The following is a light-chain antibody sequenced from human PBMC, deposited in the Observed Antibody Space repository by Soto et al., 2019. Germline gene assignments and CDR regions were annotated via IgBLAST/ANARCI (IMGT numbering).Light chain of an antibody. V-gene: IGLV2-14*01. J-gene: IGLJ1*01. CDR2: EVD. CDR1: SSDMGYNY. Sequence: QSVLTQPASVSGSPGQSITISCTGASSDMGYNYVSWYQQHPGRAPKLMIYEVDNRPSGVSNRFSGSESGNTASLTISGLQAEDEADYYCTSYRSTSTPFVFGTGTKVTVL. CDR3: TSYRSTSTPFV.